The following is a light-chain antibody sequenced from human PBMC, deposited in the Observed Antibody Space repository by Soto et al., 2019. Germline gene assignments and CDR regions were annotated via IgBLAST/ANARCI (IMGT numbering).Light chain of an antibody. J-gene: IGLJ7*01. V-gene: IGLV2-18*02. CDR2: EVN. Sequence: QSALTQPPSVSGSPGQSVTISCTGTSSDVGSYNRVSWYQQPPGTAPKLMIYEVNNRPSGVPDRFFGSKSGNTASLPISGLQDEDEAAYYCSSFTSSNTCVFGGGTQLTVL. CDR3: SSFTSSNTCV. CDR1: SSDVGSYNR.